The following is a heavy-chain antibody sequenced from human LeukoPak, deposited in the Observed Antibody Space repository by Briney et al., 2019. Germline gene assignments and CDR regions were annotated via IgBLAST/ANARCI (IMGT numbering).Heavy chain of an antibody. CDR2: INPNSGGT. V-gene: IGHV1-2*02. D-gene: IGHD3-10*01. CDR1: GYSLSSNG. CDR3: ARVTIDYYDI. J-gene: IGHJ3*02. Sequence: AASVKVSCKASGYSLSSNGISWARQAPGQGLEWMGWINPNSGGTNYAQKFQGRVTMTRDTSISTAYMELSRLRSDDTAVYYCARVTIDYYDIWGQGTMVTVSS.